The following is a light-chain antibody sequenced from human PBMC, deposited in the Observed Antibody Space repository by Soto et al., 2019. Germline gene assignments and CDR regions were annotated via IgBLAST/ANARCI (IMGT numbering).Light chain of an antibody. Sequence: DIQMTQSPSTLSASVGDRVTITCRASQSISNWLAWYQQKPGKAPKLLIYKASSLESGVPSRFSGSGSGTEFTLTISSLQPDDFATYYCRHYNSYSETFGQGTKVEIK. V-gene: IGKV1-5*03. CDR2: KAS. J-gene: IGKJ1*01. CDR1: QSISNW. CDR3: RHYNSYSET.